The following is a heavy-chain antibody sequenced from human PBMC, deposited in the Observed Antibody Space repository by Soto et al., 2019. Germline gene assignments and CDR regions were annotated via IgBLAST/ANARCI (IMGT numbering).Heavy chain of an antibody. Sequence: SETLSLTCTVSGGSISNFYWSWIRQPPGKGLEWIGYISYSGNTNYNPSLKSRVSISVDTSKNQLSLNLTSVTAADTAVYYCARAQIVLSRSYFDSLGQGTPVTVFS. J-gene: IGHJ4*02. CDR3: ARAQIVLSRSYFDS. CDR2: ISYSGNT. CDR1: GGSISNFY. D-gene: IGHD3-16*01. V-gene: IGHV4-59*12.